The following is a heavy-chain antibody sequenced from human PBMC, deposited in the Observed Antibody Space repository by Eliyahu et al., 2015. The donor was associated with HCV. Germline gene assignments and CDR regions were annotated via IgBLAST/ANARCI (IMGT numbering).Heavy chain of an antibody. CDR3: ARDGRAVTGDNYFDV. D-gene: IGHD1-14*01. J-gene: IGHJ4*02. CDR2: ISYGGINK. V-gene: IGHV3-30*03. CDR1: GFXFNSYG. Sequence: QELLVESGGGVVQPGTSLRLSCEASGFXFNSYGMHWVRQAPGKGLEWVAVISYGGINKFYADSLKGRFTVARDDSKNMVFLHLNSLRSEDTAVYHCARDGRAVTGDNYFDVWGRGTLVTVSS.